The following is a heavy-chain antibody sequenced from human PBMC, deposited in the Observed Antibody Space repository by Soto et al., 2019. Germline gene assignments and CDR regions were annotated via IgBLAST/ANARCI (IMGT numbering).Heavy chain of an antibody. J-gene: IGHJ4*02. V-gene: IGHV5-51*01. CDR2: INPHGGST. CDR3: ARPSNNYVAY. CDR1: GDTFTSYY. Sequence: GASVKVSCKAPGDTFTSYYLNWVRQAPGQGLEWMGVINPHGGSTKYSPSFQGQVTISADKSISTAYLQWNSLKASDSAMYYCARPSNNYVAYWGQGTLVTVSS.